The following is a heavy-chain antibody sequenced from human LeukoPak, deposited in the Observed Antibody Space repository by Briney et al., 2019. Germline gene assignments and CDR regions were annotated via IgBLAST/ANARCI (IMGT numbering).Heavy chain of an antibody. CDR1: GYSFTGYY. J-gene: IGHJ4*02. CDR3: ARGPRTAGKGVDY. Sequence: GESLKISCKASGYSFTGYYMHWVRQAPGQGLEWMGWINPNSGGTNYAQKFQGRVTMTRDTSISTAYMELSRLRSDDTAVYYCARGPRTAGKGVDYWGQGTLVTVSS. D-gene: IGHD6-19*01. V-gene: IGHV1-2*02. CDR2: INPNSGGT.